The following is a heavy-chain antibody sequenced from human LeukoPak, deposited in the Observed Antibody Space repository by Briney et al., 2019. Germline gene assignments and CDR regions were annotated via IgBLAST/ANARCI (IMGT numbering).Heavy chain of an antibody. V-gene: IGHV1-8*01. J-gene: IGHJ4*02. CDR2: MNPNSGNT. D-gene: IGHD6-19*01. CDR1: GYTFTSYD. Sequence: ASVKVSCKASGYTFTSYDINWVRQATGQGLEWMGWMNPNSGNTGYAQKFQGRVTMTRNTSISTAYMELSSLRSDDTAVYYCAREDRYSSGWYADWGQGTLVTVSS. CDR3: AREDRYSSGWYAD.